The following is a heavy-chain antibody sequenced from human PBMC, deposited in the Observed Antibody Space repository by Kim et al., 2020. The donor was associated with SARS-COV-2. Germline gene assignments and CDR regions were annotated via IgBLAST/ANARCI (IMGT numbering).Heavy chain of an antibody. V-gene: IGHV3-21*01. CDR3: ARDGGFGGLQYTWFDP. J-gene: IGHJ5*02. Sequence: GKGRLTLSRDNAKNSLYLQMNSLRAEDRDVYYCARDGGFGGLQYTWFDPWGQGTLVTVSS. D-gene: IGHD3-10*01.